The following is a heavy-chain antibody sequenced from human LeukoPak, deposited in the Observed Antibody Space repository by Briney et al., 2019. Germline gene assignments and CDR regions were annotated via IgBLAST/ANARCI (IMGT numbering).Heavy chain of an antibody. CDR1: GFTFSNYA. J-gene: IGHJ5*02. Sequence: GGSLRLSCAASGFTFSNYAINWVRQAPGKGLEWVAYIGPRYEIYYADSVKGRFSISRDNAKNSLYLQMNSLRAEDTAVYYCARGKSSSWYFIPNWFDPWGQGTLVTVSS. V-gene: IGHV3-69-1*02. CDR2: IGPRYEI. CDR3: ARGKSSSWYFIPNWFDP. D-gene: IGHD6-13*01.